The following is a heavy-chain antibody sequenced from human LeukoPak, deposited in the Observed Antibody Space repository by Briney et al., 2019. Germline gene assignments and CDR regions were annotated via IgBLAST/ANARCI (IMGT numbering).Heavy chain of an antibody. CDR2: IYTSGST. J-gene: IGHJ4*02. V-gene: IGHV4-61*02. CDR1: GGSISSGSYY. CDR3: ARSRMTMVVTRPYFDY. Sequence: SQTLSLTCTVSGGSISSGSYYWRWIRQPAGKGLEWIGRIYTSGSTNYNPSLKSRVTISVDTSKNQFSLKLSSVTAADTAVYYCARSRMTMVVTRPYFDYWGQGTLVTVSS. D-gene: IGHD4-23*01.